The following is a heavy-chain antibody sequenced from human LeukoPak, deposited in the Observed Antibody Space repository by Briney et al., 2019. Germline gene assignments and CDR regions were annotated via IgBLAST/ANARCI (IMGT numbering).Heavy chain of an antibody. CDR3: ARYRRFGELGY. Sequence: GGSLRLSCAASGFTFSSYGMHWVRQAPGKGLEWVAVIWYDGSNKYYADSAKGRFTISRDNSKNTLYLQMNSLRAEDTAVYYCARYRRFGELGYWGQGTLVTVSS. CDR1: GFTFSSYG. J-gene: IGHJ4*02. V-gene: IGHV3-33*01. D-gene: IGHD3-10*01. CDR2: IWYDGSNK.